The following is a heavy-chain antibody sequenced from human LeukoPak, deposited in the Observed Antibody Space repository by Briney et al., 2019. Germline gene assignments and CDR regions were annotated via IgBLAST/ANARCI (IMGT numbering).Heavy chain of an antibody. CDR3: ARALMTRVTTFVWDNWFDP. J-gene: IGHJ5*02. Sequence: SQTLSLTCDISGDSVSSNSAAWNWIRQSPLRGLEWLGRTYYRSKWYNDYAVSVKSRITINPDTSKNQFSMQLNSVTPEDTAVYYCARALMTRVTTFVWDNWFDPWGQGTLVTVSS. V-gene: IGHV6-1*01. CDR1: GDSVSSNSAA. CDR2: TYYRSKWYN. D-gene: IGHD4-17*01.